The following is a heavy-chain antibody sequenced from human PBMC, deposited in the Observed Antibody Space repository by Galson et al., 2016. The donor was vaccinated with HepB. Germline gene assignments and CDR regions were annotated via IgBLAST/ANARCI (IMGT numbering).Heavy chain of an antibody. CDR2: ISDDGSKK. V-gene: IGHV3-30*04. D-gene: IGHD2-21*01. Sequence: LRLSCAASGFTFSNYAMHWVRQAPGKGLEWVALISDDGSKKYYADSVKGRFTISRDNSKNTLYLQMNSLRAEDTAVYYCAKEGEYCGSDCYSGYFQHWGQGTLVTVSS. CDR1: GFTFSNYA. CDR3: AKEGEYCGSDCYSGYFQH. J-gene: IGHJ1*01.